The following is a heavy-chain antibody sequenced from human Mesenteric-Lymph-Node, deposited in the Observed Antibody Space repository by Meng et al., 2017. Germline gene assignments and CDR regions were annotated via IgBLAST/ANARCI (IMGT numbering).Heavy chain of an antibody. D-gene: IGHD6-6*01. CDR1: GFTSSSDW. Sequence: EGLLWGLGGGLVQQGGSLGLACAASGFTSSSDWMSGVRQAPGKGLEWVANIKQDESEKYYVDSVKGRFTISRDNSKNSLYLQMNSLRAEDTAVYYCARDRHYLDYWGQGTLVTVSS. J-gene: IGHJ4*02. CDR3: ARDRHYLDY. V-gene: IGHV3-7*01. CDR2: IKQDESEK.